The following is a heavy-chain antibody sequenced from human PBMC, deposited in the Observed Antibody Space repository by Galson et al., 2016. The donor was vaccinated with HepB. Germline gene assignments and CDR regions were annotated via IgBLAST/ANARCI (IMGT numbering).Heavy chain of an antibody. V-gene: IGHV3-21*01. CDR3: ARDSRYVDWGVQYYFDY. J-gene: IGHJ4*02. D-gene: IGHD3/OR15-3a*01. Sequence: SLRLSCAASGFTFSSYSMNWVRQAPGKGLEWVSSISGSSSYIYYAASVKGRFTISRDNAKNSLSLQMNSLRAEDTAVYYCARDSRYVDWGVQYYFDYWGQGTLVTVSS. CDR1: GFTFSSYS. CDR2: ISGSSSYI.